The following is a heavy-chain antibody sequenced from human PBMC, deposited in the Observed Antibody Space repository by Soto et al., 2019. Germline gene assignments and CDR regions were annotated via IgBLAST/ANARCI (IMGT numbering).Heavy chain of an antibody. J-gene: IGHJ6*03. CDR1: GFTFSSYA. CDR3: AKGPRIAAAGPTAFYYYYYMDV. CDR2: ISGSGGST. V-gene: IGHV3-23*01. D-gene: IGHD6-13*01. Sequence: PGGSLRLSCAASGFTFSSYAMSWVRQAPGKGLEWVSAISGSGGSTYYADSVKGRFTISRDNSKNTLYLQMNSLRAEDTAVYYCAKGPRIAAAGPTAFYYYYYMDVWGKGTTVTVSS.